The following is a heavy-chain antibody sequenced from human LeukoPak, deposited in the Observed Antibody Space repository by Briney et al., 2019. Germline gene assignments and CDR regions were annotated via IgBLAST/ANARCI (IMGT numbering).Heavy chain of an antibody. CDR2: ISDTVRDT. CDR3: AKDNYGGIFAS. J-gene: IGHJ4*02. V-gene: IGHV3-23*01. D-gene: IGHD4-17*01. CDR1: GFTFSVYG. Sequence: PGESLRLSCAASGFTFSVYGMSWVPQAPGKGLEWVSHISDTVRDTWYANSVKGRFIISRDNSRDTVYLQMSSLRPEDTALYFCAKDNYGGIFASWGQGTLVTVSS.